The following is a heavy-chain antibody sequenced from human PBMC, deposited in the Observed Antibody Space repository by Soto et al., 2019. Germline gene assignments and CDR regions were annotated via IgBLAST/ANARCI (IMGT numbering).Heavy chain of an antibody. CDR2: INPSGGST. V-gene: IGHV1-46*03. CDR1: GYTFTSYY. Sequence: GASVKVSCKASGYTFTSYYMHWVRQAPGQGLEWMGIINPSGGSTSYAQKFQGRVTMTRDTSTSTVYMELSSLRSEDTAVYYCARGYCSSTSCYTGLRYYYYYYYMDVWGKGTTVTVSS. D-gene: IGHD2-2*02. CDR3: ARGYCSSTSCYTGLRYYYYYYYMDV. J-gene: IGHJ6*03.